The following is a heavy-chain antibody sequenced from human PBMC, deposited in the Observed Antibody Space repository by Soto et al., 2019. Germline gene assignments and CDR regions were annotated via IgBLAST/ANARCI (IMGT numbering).Heavy chain of an antibody. J-gene: IGHJ4*02. Sequence: VQLVQSGAEVKRPEASVKVSCRASGYTFTHYGISWVRQATGHGLEWMGWISGYTGDTNYAQKFQGRVSVTTDTSTNTGYMELRCLRPDDTAMYYCARVVEFSSSHAEDYFDFWGQGTLVTVSS. CDR2: ISGYTGDT. V-gene: IGHV1-18*01. CDR3: ARVVEFSSSHAEDYFDF. D-gene: IGHD6-6*01. CDR1: GYTFTHYG.